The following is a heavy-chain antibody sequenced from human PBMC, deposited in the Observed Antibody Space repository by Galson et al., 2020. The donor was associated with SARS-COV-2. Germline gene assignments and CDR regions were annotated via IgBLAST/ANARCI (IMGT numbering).Heavy chain of an antibody. J-gene: IGHJ6*02. CDR3: AKDPQNYDFWSGFALDMDV. D-gene: IGHD3-3*01. Sequence: GGSLRLSCAASGFTFSSYAMSWVRQAPGKGLEWVSAISGSGGSTYYADSVKGRFTISRDNSKNTLYLQMNSLRAEDTAVYYCAKDPQNYDFWSGFALDMDVWGQGPTVTVSS. V-gene: IGHV3-23*01. CDR1: GFTFSSYA. CDR2: ISGSGGST.